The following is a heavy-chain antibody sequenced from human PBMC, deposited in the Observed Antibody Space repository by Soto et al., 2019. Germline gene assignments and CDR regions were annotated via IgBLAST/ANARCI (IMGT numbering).Heavy chain of an antibody. D-gene: IGHD3-9*01. V-gene: IGHV4-59*12. J-gene: IGHJ4*02. CDR3: ARVKRYFDRPRGADFDY. CDR1: GGSISSYY. Sequence: SETLSLTCTVSGGSISSYYWSWIRQPPGKGLEWIGYIYYSGSTNYNPSLKSRVTISVDTFKNQFSLKLSSVTAADTAVYYCARVKRYFDRPRGADFDYWGQGTLVTVSS. CDR2: IYYSGST.